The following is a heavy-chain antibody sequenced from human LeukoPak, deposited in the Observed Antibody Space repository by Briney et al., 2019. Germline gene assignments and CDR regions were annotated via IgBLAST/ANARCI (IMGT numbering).Heavy chain of an antibody. D-gene: IGHD6-13*01. CDR3: ARRPITAVSTPFDY. CDR1: GASISSINW. Sequence: SGTLSLTCAVSGASISSINWWNWVRQPPGKGLEWIGEIYHSGSTNYNPSLKSRVTILIDKSKNQFSLRLSSVTAADTAVYYCARRPITAVSTPFDYWGQGTLATVSS. CDR2: IYHSGST. V-gene: IGHV4-4*02. J-gene: IGHJ4*02.